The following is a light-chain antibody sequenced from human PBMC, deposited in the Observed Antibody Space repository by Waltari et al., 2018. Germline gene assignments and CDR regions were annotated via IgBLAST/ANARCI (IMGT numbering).Light chain of an antibody. V-gene: IGLV2-23*02. CDR1: SSNMWSYNL. J-gene: IGLJ3*02. CDR2: EVY. Sequence: QSALIQPASVSGSPGQSITISCTGTSSNMWSYNLVSWYQQYPCKAPKVMIYEVYKRPSGVSNRFSGSKSGNTASLTISGLQAEDETDYYCCSYAGSNSWVFGGGTKVTVL. CDR3: CSYAGSNSWV.